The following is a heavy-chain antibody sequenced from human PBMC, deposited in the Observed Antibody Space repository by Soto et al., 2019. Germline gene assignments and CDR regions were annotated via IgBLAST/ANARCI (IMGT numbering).Heavy chain of an antibody. CDR3: ARGTWGISWPNFFDY. Sequence: EVQLVESGGGLVQPGGSLRLSCTAPGFSVTSTYMSWVRQAPGKGLEWVSVIYAGGSTSYADSVKGRFTVSRDNSNNTLFLQLNSLRVEDTAVYYCARGTWGISWPNFFDYWGRGVPVSVSS. D-gene: IGHD6-13*01. CDR1: GFSVTSTY. J-gene: IGHJ4*02. CDR2: IYAGGST. V-gene: IGHV3-53*01.